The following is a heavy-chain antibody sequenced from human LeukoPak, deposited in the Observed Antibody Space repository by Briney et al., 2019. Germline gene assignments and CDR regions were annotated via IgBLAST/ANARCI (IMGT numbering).Heavy chain of an antibody. V-gene: IGHV4-34*01. J-gene: IGHJ4*02. D-gene: IGHD3-10*01. CDR1: GGSFSGYY. Sequence: KASETLSLTCAVYGGSFSGYYWSWIRQPPGKGLEWIGEINHSGSTNYNPSLKSRVTISVDTSKNQFSLKLSSVTAADTAVYYCAREQGYYGSGLDYWGQGTLVTVSS. CDR3: AREQGYYGSGLDY. CDR2: INHSGST.